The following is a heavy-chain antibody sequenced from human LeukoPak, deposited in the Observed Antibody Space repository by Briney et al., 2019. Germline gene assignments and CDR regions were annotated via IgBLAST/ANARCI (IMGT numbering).Heavy chain of an antibody. D-gene: IGHD1-1*01. CDR3: ARGIWNDETENNWFDP. CDR1: GYTFTSYY. J-gene: IGHJ5*02. V-gene: IGHV1-46*01. CDR2: INPSGGST. Sequence: ASVKVSCEASGYTFTSYYMHWVRQAPGQGLEWMGIINPSGGSTSYAQKFQGRVTMTRDTSTSTVYMELSSLRSEDTAVYYCARGIWNDETENNWFDPWGQGTLVTVSS.